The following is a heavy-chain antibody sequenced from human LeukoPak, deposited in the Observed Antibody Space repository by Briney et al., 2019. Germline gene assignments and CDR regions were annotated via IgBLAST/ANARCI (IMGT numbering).Heavy chain of an antibody. Sequence: SETLSLTCTVSGGSVSTYYCSLVRQPAGKGLGWIGRFYSSGSTSYNPSLKSRVSMSIDTSKNQFSLHLTSVTAADTAVYYCAKVAGSRYFDIWGSGTLVTVSS. CDR2: FYSSGST. V-gene: IGHV4-4*07. J-gene: IGHJ2*01. CDR1: GGSVSTYY. CDR3: AKVAGSRYFDI. D-gene: IGHD6-19*01.